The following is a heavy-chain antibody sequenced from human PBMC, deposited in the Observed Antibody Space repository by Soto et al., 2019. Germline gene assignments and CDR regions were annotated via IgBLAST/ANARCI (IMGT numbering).Heavy chain of an antibody. CDR3: ARGQLNGSGSYYYYYGMDV. CDR1: GYTFTSYD. CDR2: MNPNSGNT. D-gene: IGHD3-10*01. J-gene: IGHJ6*02. Sequence: ASVKVSCKASGYTFTSYDINWVRQATGQGLEWMGWMNPNSGNTGYAQKFQGRVTMTRNTSISTAYMELSSLRSEDTAVYYCARGQLNGSGSYYYYYGMDVWGQGTTVTVSS. V-gene: IGHV1-8*01.